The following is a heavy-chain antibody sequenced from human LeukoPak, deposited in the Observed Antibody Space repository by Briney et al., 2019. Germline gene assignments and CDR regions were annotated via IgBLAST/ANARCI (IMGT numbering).Heavy chain of an antibody. D-gene: IGHD3-22*01. V-gene: IGHV3-15*01. CDR2: IKSKTDGGTT. CDR3: TTLQMYYYDSSGYYFFDH. J-gene: IGHJ4*02. CDR1: GFTFSSYE. Sequence: PGGSLRLSCAASGFTFSSYEMNWVRQAPGKGLEWAGRIKSKTDGGTTEYAAPVRGRFTISRDDSRNTLHLQMNSLKTEDTAVYYCTTLQMYYYDSSGYYFFDHWGQGTLVTVSS.